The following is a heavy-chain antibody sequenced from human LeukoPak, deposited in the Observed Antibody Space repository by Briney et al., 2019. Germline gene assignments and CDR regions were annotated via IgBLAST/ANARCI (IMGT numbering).Heavy chain of an antibody. J-gene: IGHJ3*02. V-gene: IGHV3-23*01. D-gene: IGHD5-12*01. Sequence: PGGSLRLSCAVSGFTFSSSAMSWVRQAPGKGLEWVSCISGSGGSTYFADSVRGRFTISRDNSKNTLYPQMNSLRAEDTAVYYCAKGGGYDCYDGFDIWGQGTMVTVSS. CDR1: GFTFSSSA. CDR3: AKGGGYDCYDGFDI. CDR2: ISGSGGST.